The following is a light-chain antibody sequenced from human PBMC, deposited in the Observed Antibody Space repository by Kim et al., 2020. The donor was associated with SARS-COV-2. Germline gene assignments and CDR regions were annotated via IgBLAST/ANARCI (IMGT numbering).Light chain of an antibody. Sequence: QRVTISCSGISSKLGTNYDVHWYQQRPGTAPKLLIYVHSARPSGVPDRFSGSKSGTSAFLAITGLQSEDEAVYYCQSYDNSLNGVVFGGGTQLTVL. CDR1: SSKLGTNYD. CDR2: VHS. CDR3: QSYDNSLNGVV. J-gene: IGLJ2*01. V-gene: IGLV1-40*01.